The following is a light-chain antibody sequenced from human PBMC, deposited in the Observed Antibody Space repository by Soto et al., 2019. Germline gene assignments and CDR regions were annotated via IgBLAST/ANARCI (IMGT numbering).Light chain of an antibody. Sequence: QTVVTQEPSFSVSPGGTVTLTCGLSSGSVSTNYYPSWYQQTPGQAPRTLMQSSNTRSSGVPDRFSGSILGNKAALTITGAQAEDEADYYCALYLGSGIWVFGGGTKLTVL. J-gene: IGLJ3*02. CDR2: SSN. CDR1: SGSVSTNYY. CDR3: ALYLGSGIWV. V-gene: IGLV8-61*01.